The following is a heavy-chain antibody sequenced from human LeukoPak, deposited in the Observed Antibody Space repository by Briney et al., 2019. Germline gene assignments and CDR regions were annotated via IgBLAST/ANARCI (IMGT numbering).Heavy chain of an antibody. Sequence: GGSLRLSCAASGFTFSSYAMHWVRQAPGKGLEWVAVISYDGSNKYYADSVKGRFTISRDNSKNTLYLQMNSLRAEDTAVYYCARSYVHYYDSSGPFDYWGQGTLVTVSS. D-gene: IGHD3-22*01. CDR3: ARSYVHYYDSSGPFDY. CDR2: ISYDGSNK. J-gene: IGHJ4*02. V-gene: IGHV3-30*04. CDR1: GFTFSSYA.